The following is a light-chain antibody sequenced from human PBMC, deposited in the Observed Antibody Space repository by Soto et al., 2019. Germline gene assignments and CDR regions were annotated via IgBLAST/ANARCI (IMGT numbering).Light chain of an antibody. CDR3: QHRNNWPLT. V-gene: IGKV3-11*01. J-gene: IGKJ4*01. Sequence: EIVLTQSPATLSLSPGDRATLSCRASQSVGAALGWYQQKRGQPPRLLIYDVSNRATATPARFSGSGSGTDFTLTISSLEPEDFAVYYCQHRNNWPLTFGGGTKVEIK. CDR1: QSVGAA. CDR2: DVS.